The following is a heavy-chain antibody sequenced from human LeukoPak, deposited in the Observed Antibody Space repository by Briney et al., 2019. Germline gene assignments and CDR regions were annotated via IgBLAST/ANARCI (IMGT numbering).Heavy chain of an antibody. J-gene: IGHJ5*02. CDR2: ISGSGGST. CDR1: GFTFSSYG. CDR3: AKVVPDSSGYYYRWFDP. D-gene: IGHD3-22*01. V-gene: IGHV3-23*01. Sequence: GGSLRLSCAASGFTFSSYGMSWVRQAPGKGLEWVSAISGSGGSTYYADSVKGRFTISRDNSKNTLYLQMNSLRAEDTAVYYCAKVVPDSSGYYYRWFDPWGQGTLVTVSS.